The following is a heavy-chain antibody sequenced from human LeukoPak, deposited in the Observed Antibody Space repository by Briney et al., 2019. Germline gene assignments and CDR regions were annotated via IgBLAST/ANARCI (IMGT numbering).Heavy chain of an antibody. Sequence: SETLSLTCTVSGGSISSSSYYWGWIRQPPGKGLEWIGSIYYSGSTYYNPSLKSRVTISVDTSKNQFSLKLSSVTAADTAVYYCARVIYDFWSALEPSRRFDYWGQGTLVTVSS. D-gene: IGHD3-3*01. CDR1: GGSISSSSYY. J-gene: IGHJ4*02. CDR3: ARVIYDFWSALEPSRRFDY. V-gene: IGHV4-39*07. CDR2: IYYSGST.